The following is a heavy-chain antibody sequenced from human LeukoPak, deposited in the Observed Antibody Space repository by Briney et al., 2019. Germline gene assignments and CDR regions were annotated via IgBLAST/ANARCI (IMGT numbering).Heavy chain of an antibody. Sequence: PGRSLRLTCAASGFTFSSYAMHWVRQAPGKGLEWVAVISYDGSNKYYADSVKGRFTISRDNSKNTLYLQMNSLRAEDTAVYYCARVASDYWGQGTLVTVSS. D-gene: IGHD5-12*01. CDR2: ISYDGSNK. CDR1: GFTFSSYA. CDR3: ARVASDY. J-gene: IGHJ4*02. V-gene: IGHV3-30-3*01.